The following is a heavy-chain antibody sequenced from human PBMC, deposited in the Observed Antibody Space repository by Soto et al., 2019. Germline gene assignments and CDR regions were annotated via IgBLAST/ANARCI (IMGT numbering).Heavy chain of an antibody. CDR1: GYTFTRYY. D-gene: IGHD6-6*01. Sequence: KVSCKAFGYTFTRYYMQWVRHAPGQGLEWMGIINPSGGSTSYAQKFQGRVTMTRDTSTSTVYMELSSLRSEDTAVYYCARVSSSSARAFDIWGQGTMVTVSS. CDR3: ARVSSSSARAFDI. V-gene: IGHV1-46*01. J-gene: IGHJ3*02. CDR2: INPSGGST.